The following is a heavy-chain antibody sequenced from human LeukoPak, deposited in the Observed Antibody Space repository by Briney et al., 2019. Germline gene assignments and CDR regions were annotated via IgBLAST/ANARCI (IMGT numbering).Heavy chain of an antibody. J-gene: IGHJ5*02. V-gene: IGHV1-2*02. Sequence: GASVKVSCKASGYTFTSYGISWVRQAPGQGLEWMGWINPNSGGTNYAQKFQGRVTMTRDTSISTAYMELSRLRSDDTAVYYCARGEVYCSSTSCYGTWFDPWGQGTLVTVSS. D-gene: IGHD2-2*01. CDR2: INPNSGGT. CDR3: ARGEVYCSSTSCYGTWFDP. CDR1: GYTFTSYG.